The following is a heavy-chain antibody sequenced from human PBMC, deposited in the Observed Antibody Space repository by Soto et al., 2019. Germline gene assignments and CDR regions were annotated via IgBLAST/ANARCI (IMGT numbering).Heavy chain of an antibody. CDR2: INPNTGDT. Sequence: ASAKVSSKAPGYPITSFYLHWVCNATGQGLEWVGWINPNTGDTKYAQKFQGRVTMTEDTSPDTAYIELSSLRSEDTAVYYCATETSTSFVGMYVWGQGTTVTVSS. CDR1: GYPITSFY. D-gene: IGHD3-3*01. J-gene: IGHJ6*02. V-gene: IGHV1-8*02. CDR3: ATETSTSFVGMYV.